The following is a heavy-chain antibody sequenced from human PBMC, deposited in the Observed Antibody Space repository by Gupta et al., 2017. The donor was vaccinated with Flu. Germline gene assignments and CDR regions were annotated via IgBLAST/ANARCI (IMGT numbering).Heavy chain of an antibody. CDR2: IYYSGSS. V-gene: IGHV4-31*03. Sequence: QVQLQESGPGLVKPSQTLSLTCTVSGGSFSSGGYYWTWVRQLPGKGLEWIGNIYYSGSSSYNPSLESRVTMSVDTSKNQVSLQLTFVTAADTAVYYCAREATAFCGGDCFFDYWGQGTPVTVSS. D-gene: IGHD2-21*02. CDR1: GGSFSSGGYY. CDR3: AREATAFCGGDCFFDY. J-gene: IGHJ4*02.